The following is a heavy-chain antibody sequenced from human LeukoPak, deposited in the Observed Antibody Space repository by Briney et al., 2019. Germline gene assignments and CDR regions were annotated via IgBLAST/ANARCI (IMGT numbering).Heavy chain of an antibody. V-gene: IGHV3-23*01. CDR3: AKENWGSSFDY. J-gene: IGHJ4*02. Sequence: GGSLRLSCAASGFRFSSYAMSWVRQAPGKGLEWVSAISGSGVSTYYAYSVKGRFTVSRDNSKNTLYLQMSSLRAEDTAVYYCAKENWGSSFDYWGQGTLVTVSS. CDR2: ISGSGVST. D-gene: IGHD7-27*01. CDR1: GFRFSSYA.